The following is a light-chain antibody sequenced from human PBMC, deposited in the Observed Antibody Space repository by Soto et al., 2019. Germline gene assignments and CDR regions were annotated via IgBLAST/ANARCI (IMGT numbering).Light chain of an antibody. CDR3: QQRSDWPQLT. V-gene: IGKV3-11*01. Sequence: EIVLTQSPGTLSLSPGERATLSCRASQSVSSLLAWYQQKPGQAPRLLIYDASNRATGIPARFSGSGSGTDFTLTISSLEPEDFAVYYCQQRSDWPQLTFGGGTKVEIK. CDR1: QSVSSL. J-gene: IGKJ4*01. CDR2: DAS.